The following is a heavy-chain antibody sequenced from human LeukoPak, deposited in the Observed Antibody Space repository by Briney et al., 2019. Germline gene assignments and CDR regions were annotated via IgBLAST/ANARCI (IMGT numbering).Heavy chain of an antibody. J-gene: IGHJ3*02. V-gene: IGHV4-38-2*02. D-gene: IGHD6-19*01. Sequence: LETLSLTCTVSGYSISSGYYWGWIRQPPGKGLEWIGSIYHSGSTYYNPSLNSRVTISVDTSKNQFSLKLSSVTAADTAVYYCVRSDSSDALDAFDIWGQGTMVTVSS. CDR3: VRSDSSDALDAFDI. CDR1: GYSISSGYY. CDR2: IYHSGST.